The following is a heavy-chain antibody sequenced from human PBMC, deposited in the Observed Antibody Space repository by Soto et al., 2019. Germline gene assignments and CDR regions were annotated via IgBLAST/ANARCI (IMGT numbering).Heavy chain of an antibody. CDR3: ARYSGKYRGPIGY. D-gene: IGHD1-26*01. J-gene: IGHJ4*02. CDR2: ISCDGSNK. V-gene: IGHV3-30*03. Sequence: QVQLVESGGGVVQPGRSLRLSCAASGFTFSHYGIHWVRQAPGKGLEWLAVISCDGSNKHYADSVKGRFTVSRDNSKKRLYLQMNSLRDEDTAVYFCARYSGKYRGPIGYWGQGTLVTVSS. CDR1: GFTFSHYG.